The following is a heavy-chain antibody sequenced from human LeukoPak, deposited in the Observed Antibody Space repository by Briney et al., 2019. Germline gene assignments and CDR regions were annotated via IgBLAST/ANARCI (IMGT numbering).Heavy chain of an antibody. CDR2: LYPGDSET. CDR3: ARLRYYDFWSGHYDAFDI. Sequence: GESLKISCKSSGYSFTSNWIGWVRQMPGKGLEWMGILYPGDSETKYSPSFQGQVSISVDKFINTAYMQWSSLEASDTAMYYCARLRYYDFWSGHYDAFDIWGQGTMVTVSS. V-gene: IGHV5-51*01. CDR1: GYSFTSNW. D-gene: IGHD3-3*01. J-gene: IGHJ3*02.